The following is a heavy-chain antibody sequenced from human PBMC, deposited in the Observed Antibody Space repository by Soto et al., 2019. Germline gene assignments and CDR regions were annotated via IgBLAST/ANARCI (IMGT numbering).Heavy chain of an antibody. J-gene: IGHJ4*02. CDR2: ISSGSSNI. V-gene: IGHV3-21*01. Sequence: GGSLRLSCAASGFAFRRYNMNWVRQAPGKGLEWVASISSGSSNIYYADSVKGRFTISRDNAKNSLFLQMDSLRAEDSAVYYCASATVVAATFDFWGQGTLVTVSS. D-gene: IGHD2-15*01. CDR1: GFAFRRYN. CDR3: ASATVVAATFDF.